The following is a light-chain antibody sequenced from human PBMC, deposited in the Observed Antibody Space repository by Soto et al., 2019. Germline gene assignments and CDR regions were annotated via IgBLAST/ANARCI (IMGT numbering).Light chain of an antibody. J-gene: IGKJ5*01. Sequence: EIVLTQSPATLSLSPGERATLSCRASQSVSSFLAWYQQKPGQAPRLLIYYASNRATGIPARFSGSGSGTDSTLTISSLEPEDFAVYYCHQRNNWPITFGQGTRLEIK. V-gene: IGKV3-11*01. CDR3: HQRNNWPIT. CDR2: YAS. CDR1: QSVSSF.